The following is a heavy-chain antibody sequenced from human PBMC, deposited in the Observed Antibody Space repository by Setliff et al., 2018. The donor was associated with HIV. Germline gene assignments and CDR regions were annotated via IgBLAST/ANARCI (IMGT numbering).Heavy chain of an antibody. Sequence: SETLSLTCTVSGGSISSGSYYWSWIRQPAGKGLEWIGHIYTSGSTNYNPSLKSRVTITVDTSKNQISLQLTSVTAEDTALYYCAREPAGVDTAMVEGFDLWGRGTLVTVSS. J-gene: IGHJ2*01. CDR3: AREPAGVDTAMVEGFDL. D-gene: IGHD5-18*01. CDR2: IYTSGST. V-gene: IGHV4-61*09. CDR1: GGSISSGSYY.